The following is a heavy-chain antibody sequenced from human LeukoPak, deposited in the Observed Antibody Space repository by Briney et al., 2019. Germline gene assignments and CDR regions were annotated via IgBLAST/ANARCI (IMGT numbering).Heavy chain of an antibody. V-gene: IGHV3-23*01. CDR2: ISGSGGST. D-gene: IGHD5-12*01. CDR1: GFTFSSYA. CDR3: AKDRFWGYSGYGESGADY. Sequence: PGGSLRLSCAASGFTFSSYAMSWVRQAPGKGLEWVSAISGSGGSTYYADSVKGRFTISRDNSKNTLYLQMNSLRAEDTAVYYCAKDRFWGYSGYGESGADYWGQGTLVTVSS. J-gene: IGHJ4*02.